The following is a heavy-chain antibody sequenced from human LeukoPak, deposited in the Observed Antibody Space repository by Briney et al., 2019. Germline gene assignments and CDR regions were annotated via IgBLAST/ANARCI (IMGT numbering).Heavy chain of an antibody. J-gene: IGHJ4*02. CDR3: ARRYYDNSGHSYGYYFDY. CDR1: GYTFIDYY. CDR2: INPRGGST. Sequence: ASVKVSCKASGYTFIDYYMHWVRQAPGQGLEWMGIINPRGGSTIYAQDFQGRVTLTRDTSTSTVYMELSSLRSENTAVYYCARRYYDNSGHSYGYYFDYWGQGTLVTVSS. V-gene: IGHV1-46*01. D-gene: IGHD3-22*01.